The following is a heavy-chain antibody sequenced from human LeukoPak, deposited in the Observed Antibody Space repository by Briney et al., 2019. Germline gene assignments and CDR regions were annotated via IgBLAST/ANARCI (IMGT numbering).Heavy chain of an antibody. J-gene: IGHJ5*02. V-gene: IGHV3-23*01. CDR2: ISGSGENT. CDR3: ANPRWYDSGIYNP. CDR1: GFTFSSYV. Sequence: PGGSLRLSCAASGFTFSSYVLSWVRQAPGKGLEWVSSISGSGENTYYADSVKGRFTISRDNSKKILYLQMNSLRGEDTAVYYCANPRWYDSGIYNPWGQGTLVTVSS. D-gene: IGHD3-10*01.